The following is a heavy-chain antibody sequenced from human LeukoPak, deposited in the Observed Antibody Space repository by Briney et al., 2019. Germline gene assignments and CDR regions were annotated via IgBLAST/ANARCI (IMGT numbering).Heavy chain of an antibody. Sequence: KSSETLSLTCAVYGGSFSGHYWGWIRQPPGKGLEWIGEINHSGSTNYKPSLKSRVTISVDTSKNQFSLKLSSVTAADTAVYYCARWGIAARRTPRSPSYYMDVWGKGTTVTVSS. D-gene: IGHD6-6*01. CDR2: INHSGST. V-gene: IGHV4-34*01. CDR3: ARWGIAARRTPRSPSYYMDV. J-gene: IGHJ6*03. CDR1: GGSFSGHY.